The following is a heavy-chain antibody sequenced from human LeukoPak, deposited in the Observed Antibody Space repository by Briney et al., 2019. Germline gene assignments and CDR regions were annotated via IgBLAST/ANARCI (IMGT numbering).Heavy chain of an antibody. CDR2: IGNNGGGI. J-gene: IGHJ4*02. D-gene: IGHD7-27*01. Sequence: GGSLRLSCAASGFTFSTYTMYRVRHPLGKRLEWVSIIGNNGGGIHYADSVKGRFTISRDNFKNALYLQMNSLRVEDTAVYYCAIDPNWGTHSWGQGVLVTVSS. CDR3: AIDPNWGTHS. V-gene: IGHV3-23*01. CDR1: GFTFSTYT.